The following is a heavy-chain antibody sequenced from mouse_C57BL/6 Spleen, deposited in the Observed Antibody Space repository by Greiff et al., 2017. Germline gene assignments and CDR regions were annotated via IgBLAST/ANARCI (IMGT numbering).Heavy chain of an antibody. CDR1: GFTFSSYA. J-gene: IGHJ2*01. Sequence: EVNVVESGGGLVKPGGSLKLSCAASGFTFSSYAMSWVRQTPEKRLEWVATISDGGSYTYYPDNVKGRFTISRDNAKNNLYLQMSHLKSEDTAMYYCARAIYYYGSRYYFDYWGQGTTLTVSS. V-gene: IGHV5-4*03. CDR2: ISDGGSYT. CDR3: ARAIYYYGSRYYFDY. D-gene: IGHD1-1*01.